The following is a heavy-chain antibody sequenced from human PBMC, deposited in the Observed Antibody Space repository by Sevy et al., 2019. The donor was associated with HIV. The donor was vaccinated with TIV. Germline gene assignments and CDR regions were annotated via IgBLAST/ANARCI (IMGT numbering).Heavy chain of an antibody. CDR1: GYSFTSYW. Sequence: GESLKISCKGSGYSFTSYWIGWVRQMPGKGLEWMGIIYPGDSDTRYSPSFQGQVTISADKSISTAYLQWSSLKASDTAMYYCVRLGRDGYNFRAFDIWGQGTMVTVSS. V-gene: IGHV5-51*01. CDR3: VRLGRDGYNFRAFDI. CDR2: IYPGDSDT. J-gene: IGHJ3*02. D-gene: IGHD5-12*01.